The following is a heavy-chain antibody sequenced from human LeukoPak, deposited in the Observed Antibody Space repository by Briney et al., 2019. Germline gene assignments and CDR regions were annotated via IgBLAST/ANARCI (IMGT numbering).Heavy chain of an antibody. J-gene: IGHJ4*02. CDR3: ARTQGLYGAADY. D-gene: IGHD2-2*02. CDR1: GYTFSDLW. V-gene: IGHV5-51*01. Sequence: ESLKISCQASGYTFSDLWIGWVRQMPGQGLEWMGSVYPADSDTRYSPSFQGHVTISADKSISTAFLQWNSLQSSDSGIYFCARTQGLYGAADYWGQGTLVISSS. CDR2: VYPADSDT.